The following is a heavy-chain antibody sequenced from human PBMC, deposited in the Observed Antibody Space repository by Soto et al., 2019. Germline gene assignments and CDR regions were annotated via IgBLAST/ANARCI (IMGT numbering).Heavy chain of an antibody. Sequence: PGGSLRLCCAASGFTFSSYAMSGVRQDPGKGLEWVSVISGSGGSTYYADSVKGRFTISRDNSKNTLYLQMNSLRAEDTAVYYCASRSSGWYFDYWGQGTLVTVSS. D-gene: IGHD6-19*01. CDR2: ISGSGGST. J-gene: IGHJ4*02. CDR3: ASRSSGWYFDY. V-gene: IGHV3-23*01. CDR1: GFTFSSYA.